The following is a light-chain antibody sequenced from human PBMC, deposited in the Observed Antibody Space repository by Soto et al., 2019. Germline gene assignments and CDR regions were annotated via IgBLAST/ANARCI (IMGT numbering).Light chain of an antibody. Sequence: QSALTQPASVSGSPGQSITISCTGTNSDVGGYSYVSWYQQHPGKAPKLLIYEVTNRPSGVSSRFSGSKSGNTASLTISGLQAEDEANYYCSSYTSRSTWVFGGGTKLTVL. V-gene: IGLV2-14*01. CDR1: NSDVGGYSY. CDR2: EVT. CDR3: SSYTSRSTWV. J-gene: IGLJ3*02.